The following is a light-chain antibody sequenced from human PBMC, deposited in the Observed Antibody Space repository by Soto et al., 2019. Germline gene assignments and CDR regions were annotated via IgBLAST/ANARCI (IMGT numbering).Light chain of an antibody. Sequence: DIQMTQSPSTLSASVGDRVTITCRASQSIGSWLAWYQQKPGKAPNLLIYKASSLESGVPSRFSGSGSGTEFTLTISSLQPDDFATYYCQHYNSYSEAFGQGTKVDIK. V-gene: IGKV1-5*03. CDR1: QSIGSW. CDR2: KAS. CDR3: QHYNSYSEA. J-gene: IGKJ1*01.